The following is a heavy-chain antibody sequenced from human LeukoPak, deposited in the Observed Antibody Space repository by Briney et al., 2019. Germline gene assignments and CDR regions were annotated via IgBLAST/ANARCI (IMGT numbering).Heavy chain of an antibody. D-gene: IGHD3-10*01. Sequence: ASVTVSFKASGGTFSSYAISWVRQAPGQGLEWMGGIIPIFGTANYAQKFQGRVTITADESTSTAYMELSSLRSEDTAVYYCAGGPRGYYGSGTTPPFDYWGQGTLVTVSS. CDR3: AGGPRGYYGSGTTPPFDY. CDR2: IIPIFGTA. J-gene: IGHJ4*02. CDR1: GGTFSSYA. V-gene: IGHV1-69*13.